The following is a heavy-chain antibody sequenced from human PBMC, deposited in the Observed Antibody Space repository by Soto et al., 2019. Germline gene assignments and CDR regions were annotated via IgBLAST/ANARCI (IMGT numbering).Heavy chain of an antibody. J-gene: IGHJ5*02. CDR3: AYSPAHYVFWRGYLPGGNWFDP. CDR1: GFSLSASRVG. D-gene: IGHD3-3*01. V-gene: IGHV2-5*01. Sequence: QITLKESGPTLVKPTQTLTLTCTFSGFSLSASRVGVGWIRQPPGKALEWLALVYWNDDKRYSPSLKSRLTITKDTSKNQVVLKMTNMDPVDTGKYYCAYSPAHYVFWRGYLPGGNWFDPWGQGTLVTVSS. CDR2: VYWNDDK.